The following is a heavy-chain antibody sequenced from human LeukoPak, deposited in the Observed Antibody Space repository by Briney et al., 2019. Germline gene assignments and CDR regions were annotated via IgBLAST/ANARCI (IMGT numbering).Heavy chain of an antibody. J-gene: IGHJ3*02. D-gene: IGHD3-10*01. Sequence: SETLSLTCSVSGGSISSSSYYWGWIRQPPGKGLEWIGEIYHSGSTNYNPSLKSRVTISVDKSKNQFSLKLSSVAAADTAVYYCARGVTMVRGVIRAFDIWGQGTMVTVSS. V-gene: IGHV4-39*07. CDR1: GGSISSSSYY. CDR2: IYHSGST. CDR3: ARGVTMVRGVIRAFDI.